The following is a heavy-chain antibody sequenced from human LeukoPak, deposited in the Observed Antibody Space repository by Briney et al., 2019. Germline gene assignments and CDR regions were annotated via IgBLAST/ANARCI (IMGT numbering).Heavy chain of an antibody. CDR1: GGSISSYY. D-gene: IGHD6-19*01. Sequence: SETLSLTCTVSGGSISSYYWSWIRQPPGKGLEWIGYIYYSGSTNYNPSLKSRVTISVDTSKNQFSLKLSSVTAADTAVYYCAREAYSSGWDFDYWGQGTLVTVPS. J-gene: IGHJ4*02. V-gene: IGHV4-59*12. CDR3: AREAYSSGWDFDY. CDR2: IYYSGST.